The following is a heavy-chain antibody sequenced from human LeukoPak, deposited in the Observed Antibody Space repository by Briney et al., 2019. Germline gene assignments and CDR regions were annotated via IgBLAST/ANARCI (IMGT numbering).Heavy chain of an antibody. Sequence: GGSLRLSCAASGFTFSSYAMHWVRQAPGKGLEWVAVISYDGSNKYYADSVKGRFTISRDNSKNTLYLQMNSLRAEDTAVYYCASSPHDYGDYGPHFDYWGQGTLVTVSS. V-gene: IGHV3-30-3*01. CDR3: ASSPHDYGDYGPHFDY. J-gene: IGHJ4*02. CDR1: GFTFSSYA. D-gene: IGHD4-17*01. CDR2: ISYDGSNK.